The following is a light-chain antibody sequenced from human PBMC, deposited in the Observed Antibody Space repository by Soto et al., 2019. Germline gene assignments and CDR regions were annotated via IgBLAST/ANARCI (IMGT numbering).Light chain of an antibody. V-gene: IGKV3-15*01. Sequence: EIVMTQSPATLSVSPGERATLSCWASQSVSSKLAWYQQKPGQAPRLLISDASTRATGIPGRFSGSGSGTEFTLTITSLQSVDFAVYYCQQYHDWPPFTFGPGTKVDIK. CDR1: QSVSSK. J-gene: IGKJ3*01. CDR2: DAS. CDR3: QQYHDWPPFT.